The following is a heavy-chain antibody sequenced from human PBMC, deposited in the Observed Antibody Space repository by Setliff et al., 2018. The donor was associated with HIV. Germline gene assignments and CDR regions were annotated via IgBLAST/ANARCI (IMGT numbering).Heavy chain of an antibody. Sequence: SVKVSCKASGGTFSSYAISWVRQAPGQGLEWMGGIIPISGTVNYAQKFWGRVTITTHESTSTAYMELSSLRSEDTAVYYCASTSSTKTLPDAFDIWGQGTMVTVSS. D-gene: IGHD2-2*01. V-gene: IGHV1-69*05. J-gene: IGHJ3*02. CDR3: ASTSSTKTLPDAFDI. CDR2: IIPISGTV. CDR1: GGTFSSYA.